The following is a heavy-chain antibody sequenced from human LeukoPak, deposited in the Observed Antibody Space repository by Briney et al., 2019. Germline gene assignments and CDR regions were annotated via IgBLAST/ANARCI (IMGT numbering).Heavy chain of an antibody. V-gene: IGHV4-61*02. CDR1: GGSISSGSYY. CDR3: ARLPAAIRMRIQLWQDY. D-gene: IGHD5-18*01. Sequence: PSETLSLTCTVSGGSISSGSYYWSWIRQPAGKGLEWIGRIYTSGSTNYNPSLKSRVTISVDTSKNQFSLKLSSVTAADTAVYYCARLPAAIRMRIQLWQDYWGQGTLVTVSS. CDR2: IYTSGST. J-gene: IGHJ4*02.